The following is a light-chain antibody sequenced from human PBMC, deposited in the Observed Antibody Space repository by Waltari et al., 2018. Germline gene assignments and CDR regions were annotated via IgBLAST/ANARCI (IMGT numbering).Light chain of an antibody. CDR3: QQYNNWPPT. V-gene: IGKV3-15*01. J-gene: IGKJ1*01. Sequence: IVMTQSPATLSVSPGERATLSCRASQSVGSSLAWYQPKPGQAPRLLIFGASTRATNIPARFSGSGSGTEFTLTITSMQSEDFVVYYCQQYNNWPPTFGQGTKVDFK. CDR2: GAS. CDR1: QSVGSS.